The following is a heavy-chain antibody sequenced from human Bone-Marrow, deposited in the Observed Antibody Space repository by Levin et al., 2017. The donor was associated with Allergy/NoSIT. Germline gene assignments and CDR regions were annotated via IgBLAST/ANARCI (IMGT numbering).Heavy chain of an antibody. D-gene: IGHD5-12*01. V-gene: IGHV3-33*01. Sequence: GESLKISCAASGFTFTSYGMHWVRXXPGKGLEWVAVIWYSGSRQYYGESVKGRFTISRDSSKNTLFLQMNNLTVEDTAVYFCARDIGYEATFYGLDVWGQGTTVTVSS. J-gene: IGHJ6*02. CDR1: GFTFTSYG. CDR3: ARDIGYEATFYGLDV. CDR2: IWYSGSRQ.